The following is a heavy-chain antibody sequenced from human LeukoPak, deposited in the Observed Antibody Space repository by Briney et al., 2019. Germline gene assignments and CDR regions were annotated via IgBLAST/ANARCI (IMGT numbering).Heavy chain of an antibody. D-gene: IGHD6-13*01. Sequence: GGSLRLSCAASGFTFSSYWMHWVRQAPGKGLVWVSRINTDGSSTSYADSVKGRFTISRDNAKNTLYLQMNSLRAEDTAVYYCVSLVSSSSPADWGQGTLVTVSS. J-gene: IGHJ4*02. CDR2: INTDGSST. CDR3: VSLVSSSSPAD. V-gene: IGHV3-74*01. CDR1: GFTFSSYW.